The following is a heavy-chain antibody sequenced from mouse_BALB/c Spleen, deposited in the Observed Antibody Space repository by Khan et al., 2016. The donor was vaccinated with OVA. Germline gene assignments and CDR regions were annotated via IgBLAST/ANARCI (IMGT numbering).Heavy chain of an antibody. D-gene: IGHD4-1*01. Sequence: EVQLVESGGDLMKPGGSLKVSCAASGFTFSTSGMSWVRQTPDKRLEWVATINSGGYYTYYPDSMQGRFTISRNNAKNTLYLQMSSLKSEDTAMYDCASHLTGSFAYWGQGTMVTVSA. V-gene: IGHV5-6*01. CDR2: INSGGYYT. J-gene: IGHJ3*01. CDR3: ASHLTGSFAY. CDR1: GFTFSTSG.